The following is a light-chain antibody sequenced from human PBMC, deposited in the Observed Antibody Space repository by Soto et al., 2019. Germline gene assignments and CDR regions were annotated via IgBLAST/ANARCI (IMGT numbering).Light chain of an antibody. CDR3: QQYTGYSQWT. V-gene: IGKV1-5*03. CDR2: KAP. CDR1: PTISSW. Sequence: DIQMTQSPSTPAGSVGDRGTITCRASPTISSWLAWYQQNPAKAPKLLIYKAPTLKSGVPSRSSGSGSGTDFSLTISSLQPVDFATYYCQQYTGYSQWTFGPGTKVDIK. J-gene: IGKJ1*01.